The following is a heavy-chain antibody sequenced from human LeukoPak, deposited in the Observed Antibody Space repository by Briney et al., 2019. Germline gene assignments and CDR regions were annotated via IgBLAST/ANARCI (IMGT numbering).Heavy chain of an antibody. V-gene: IGHV4-59*01. CDR3: ARDGGSIAALAP. D-gene: IGHD6-13*01. J-gene: IGHJ5*02. CDR2: IYYSGST. Sequence: SETLSLTCTVSGGSISSYYWSWIRQPPGKGLEWIGYIYYSGSTNYNPSLKSRVTISVDTSKNQFSLKLSSVTAADTAVYYCARDGGSIAALAPWGQGTLVTVSS. CDR1: GGSISSYY.